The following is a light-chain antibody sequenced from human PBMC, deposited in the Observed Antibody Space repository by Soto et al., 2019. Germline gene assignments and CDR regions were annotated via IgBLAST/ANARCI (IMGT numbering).Light chain of an antibody. CDR1: SGYSNYK. CDR3: GGDAGSGIIFVVV. V-gene: IGLV9-49*01. CDR2: VGTGGIVG. Sequence: QSVLTQPPSASASLGASVTLTCTLSSGYSNYKVDWYQQRPGKGPRFVMRVGTGGIVGSKGDGIPDRFSVLGSGLNRYLAIKNIREEYESEYHCGGDAGSGIIFVVVFGGGTKLTVL. J-gene: IGLJ2*01.